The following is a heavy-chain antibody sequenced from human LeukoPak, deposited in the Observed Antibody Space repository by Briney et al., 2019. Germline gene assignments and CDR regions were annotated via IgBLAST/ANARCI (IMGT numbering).Heavy chain of an antibody. CDR1: GFTFSSFP. D-gene: IGHD2-8*01. CDR2: ITGSGGST. V-gene: IGHV3-23*01. CDR3: AKDLAGCSDS. Sequence: PGGSLRLSCAASGFTFSSFPMTWVRLAPGKGLEWVSTITGSGGSTYYAESVEGRFTISRDNSKNTLYLQMNSLRGEDTALYFCAKDLAGCSDSWGQGTLVTVSS. J-gene: IGHJ4*02.